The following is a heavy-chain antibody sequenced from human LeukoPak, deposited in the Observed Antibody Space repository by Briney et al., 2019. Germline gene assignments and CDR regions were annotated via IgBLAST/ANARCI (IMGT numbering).Heavy chain of an antibody. J-gene: IGHJ4*02. CDR2: IYSGGST. D-gene: IGHD4-17*01. Sequence: GGSLRLSCAASGFTVSSNYMSWVRQAPGKGLEWVSVIYSGGSTYYADSVKGRFTISRHNSKNTLYLQMNSLRAEDTAVYYCARVVDYGDFPYYFDYWGQGTLVTVSS. V-gene: IGHV3-53*04. CDR3: ARVVDYGDFPYYFDY. CDR1: GFTVSSNY.